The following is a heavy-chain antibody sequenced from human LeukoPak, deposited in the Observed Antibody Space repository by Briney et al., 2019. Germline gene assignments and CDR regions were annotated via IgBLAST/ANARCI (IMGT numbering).Heavy chain of an antibody. V-gene: IGHV3-23*01. D-gene: IGHD6-19*01. CDR3: AKGLSAYSSGWYQCDYYYYGMDV. CDR2: ISGSGGST. J-gene: IGHJ6*02. CDR1: GFTFSSYA. Sequence: GGSLRLSCAASGFTFSSYAMSWVRQAPGKGLEWVSAISGSGGSTYYADSVKGRFTISRDNSKNTLYLQMNSLRAEDTAVYYCAKGLSAYSSGWYQCDYYYYGMDVWGQGTTVTVSS.